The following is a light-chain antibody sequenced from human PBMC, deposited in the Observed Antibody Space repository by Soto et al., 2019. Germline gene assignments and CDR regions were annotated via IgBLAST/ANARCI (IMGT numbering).Light chain of an antibody. CDR2: EGT. CDR3: CSSACSRPYL. Sequence: QSVLTQPASVSGSPGQSIAISCTGTSSDVGSYNLVSWYQQHPGKAPKLMIYEGTKRPSGVSNRFSGSKSGNTASLTISGLQAVDEADYYCCSSACSRPYLFASGSKVTV. V-gene: IGLV2-23*01. CDR1: SSDVGSYNL. J-gene: IGLJ1*01.